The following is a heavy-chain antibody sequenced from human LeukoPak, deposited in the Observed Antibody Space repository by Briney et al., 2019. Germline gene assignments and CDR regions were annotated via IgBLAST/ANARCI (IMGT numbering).Heavy chain of an antibody. CDR2: INPNSGGT. D-gene: IGHD6-19*01. CDR3: ARAAVTWIAVAGVDY. V-gene: IGHV1-2*02. Sequence: WASVKVSCKASGYTFTGYYMHWVRQAPGQGLEWMGWINPNSGGTNYAQKFQGRVTMTRDTPISTAYMELSRLRSDDTAVYYCARAAVTWIAVAGVDYWGQGTLVTVSS. J-gene: IGHJ4*02. CDR1: GYTFTGYY.